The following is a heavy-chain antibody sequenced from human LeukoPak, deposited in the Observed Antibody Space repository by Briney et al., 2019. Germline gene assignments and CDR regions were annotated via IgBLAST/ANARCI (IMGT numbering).Heavy chain of an antibody. V-gene: IGHV4-34*01. D-gene: IGHD6-19*01. Sequence: SETLSLTCAVYIESFSGYYWTWIRQPPGKGLEWIGETTHSGSTNYNPSLKSRVTISVDTSKNQFSLKLNSVTTADTAVYYCARDRGSGPGAFDIWGQGTMVTVSS. CDR3: ARDRGSGPGAFDI. CDR1: IESFSGYY. CDR2: TTHSGST. J-gene: IGHJ3*02.